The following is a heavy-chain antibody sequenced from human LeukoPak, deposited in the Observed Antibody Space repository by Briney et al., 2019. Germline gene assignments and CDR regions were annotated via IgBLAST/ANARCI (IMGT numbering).Heavy chain of an antibody. CDR1: GFSFSTYF. CDR2: ISGSGGST. CDR3: ANLHYDILTGYIYYFDY. D-gene: IGHD3-9*01. V-gene: IGHV3-23*01. J-gene: IGHJ4*02. Sequence: GGSLRLSCAASGFSFSTYFMNWVRQAPGKGLEWVSAISGSGGSTYYADSVKGRFTISRDNSKNTLYLQMNSLRAEDTAVYYCANLHYDILTGYIYYFDYWGQGTLVTVSS.